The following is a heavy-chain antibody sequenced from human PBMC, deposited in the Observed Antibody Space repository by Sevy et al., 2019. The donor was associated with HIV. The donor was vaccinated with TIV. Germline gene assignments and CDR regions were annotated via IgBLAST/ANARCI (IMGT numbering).Heavy chain of an antibody. CDR3: AKEWTLLSDWYGEFDY. CDR1: GFTFSSYA. D-gene: IGHD6-19*01. CDR2: ISKSGEST. V-gene: IGHV3-23*01. Sequence: GGSLRLSCAASGFTFSSYAMNWVRQAPGKGLEWVSSISKSGESTYYAHSVRGRFTVSRDNSKNTVYLQLNSLRAEDTAIYYCAKEWTLLSDWYGEFDYWGQGTLVTVSS. J-gene: IGHJ4*02.